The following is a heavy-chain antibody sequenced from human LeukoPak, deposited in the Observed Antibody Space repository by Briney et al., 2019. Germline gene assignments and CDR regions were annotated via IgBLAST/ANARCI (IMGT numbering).Heavy chain of an antibody. Sequence: ASVKVSCKASGYTFTSYAMHWVRQAPGQGLEWMGWISAYNGNTNYAQKLQGRVTMTTDTSTSTAYMELRSLRSDDTAVYYCATLGYCSGGSCYSGYYYYYGMDVWGQGTTVTVSS. J-gene: IGHJ6*02. CDR1: GYTFTSYA. V-gene: IGHV1-18*01. CDR2: ISAYNGNT. CDR3: ATLGYCSGGSCYSGYYYYYGMDV. D-gene: IGHD2-15*01.